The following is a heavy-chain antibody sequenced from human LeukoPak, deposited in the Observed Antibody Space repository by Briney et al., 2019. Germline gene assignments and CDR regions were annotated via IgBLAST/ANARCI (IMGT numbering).Heavy chain of an antibody. CDR3: ASWAGGNEPVASFDY. Sequence: LAASVKVSCKPTGYSFTAYYIFWMRQAPGQGPECMGWINLYNGATKYAQRFQSRVTMTRDTSISTAYMELSRLRSDDTATYYCASWAGGNEPVASFDYWGQGTLVTVSS. D-gene: IGHD1-14*01. CDR1: GYSFTAYY. V-gene: IGHV1-2*02. J-gene: IGHJ4*02. CDR2: INLYNGAT.